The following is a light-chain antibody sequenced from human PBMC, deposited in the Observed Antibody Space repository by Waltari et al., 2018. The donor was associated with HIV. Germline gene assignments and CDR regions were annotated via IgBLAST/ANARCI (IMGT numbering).Light chain of an antibody. CDR3: QSYDTRLSGSV. CDR1: SSNIGARAHFD. V-gene: IGLV1-40*01. J-gene: IGLJ3*02. Sequence: QSVLTQPPSVSGAPGQTVTISCTGSSSNIGARAHFDVHWYQQLPGPAPNLLIYGNNNRPSGVPDRFSGSKSGASASLAITGLQAEDEADYYCQSYDTRLSGSVFGGGTKLTVL. CDR2: GNN.